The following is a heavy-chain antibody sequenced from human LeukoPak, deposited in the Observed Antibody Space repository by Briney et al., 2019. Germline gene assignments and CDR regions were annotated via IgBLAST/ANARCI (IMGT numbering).Heavy chain of an antibody. CDR2: IYYSGST. J-gene: IGHJ4*02. V-gene: IGHV4-59*08. CDR1: GGSISSYY. D-gene: IGHD6-6*01. Sequence: SETLSLTCTLSGGSISSYYWSWIRQPPGKGLEWIGYIYYSGSTNYNPSLKSRVTISVDTSKNQFSLKLSSVTAADTAVYYCARHRSSSSFFDYWGQGTLVTVSS. CDR3: ARHRSSSSFFDY.